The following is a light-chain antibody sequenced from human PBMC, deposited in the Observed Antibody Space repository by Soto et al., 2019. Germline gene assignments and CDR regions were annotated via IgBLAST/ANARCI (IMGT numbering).Light chain of an antibody. V-gene: IGLV2-14*01. CDR1: SSDVGGYNY. CDR2: EVS. Sequence: QSVLTQPASVSGSPGQSITISCTGTSSDVGGYNYVSWYQQHQGKAPKLMIYEVSNRPSGVSNRFSGSKSGNTASLTISGLQAEDEDDYYCSSYTSSSTVVFGGGTKLTVL. J-gene: IGLJ2*01. CDR3: SSYTSSSTVV.